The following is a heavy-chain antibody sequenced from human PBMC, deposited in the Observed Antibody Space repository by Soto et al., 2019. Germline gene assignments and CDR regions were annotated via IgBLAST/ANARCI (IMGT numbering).Heavy chain of an antibody. CDR3: ARGTTVSTTPTYYYMDV. CDR2: ISGYNGNT. CDR1: GYTFTYYA. V-gene: IGHV1-18*01. Sequence: QVQLVQSGAEVKKPGASVKVSCQASGYTFTYYALSWVRQAPGQGLEWMGWISGYNGNTNYAQKLQGRVTMTTDTSTSTGYMELRSLRSDDTAVYYCARGTTVSTTPTYYYMDVWGKGATVTVSS. J-gene: IGHJ6*03. D-gene: IGHD4-4*01.